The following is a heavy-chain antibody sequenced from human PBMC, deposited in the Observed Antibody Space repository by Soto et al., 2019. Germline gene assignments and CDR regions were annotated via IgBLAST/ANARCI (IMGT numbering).Heavy chain of an antibody. J-gene: IGHJ6*02. CDR1: GGSISSSNW. Sequence: SETLSLTCAVSGGSISSSNWWSWVRQPPGKGLEWIGEIYHSGSTNYNPSPKSRVTTSVDKSKNQFSLKLSSVTAADTAVYYCARGDLYYRMDVWGQGTTVTVSS. V-gene: IGHV4-4*02. CDR3: ARGDLYYRMDV. CDR2: IYHSGST.